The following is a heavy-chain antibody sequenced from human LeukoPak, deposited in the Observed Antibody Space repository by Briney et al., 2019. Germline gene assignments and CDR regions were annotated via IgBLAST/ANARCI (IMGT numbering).Heavy chain of an antibody. CDR2: ISYDGSNK. J-gene: IGHJ4*02. D-gene: IGHD3-10*01. V-gene: IGHV3-30*04. CDR3: ARVVRSLQPGDPFNY. CDR1: GFMFRSYF. Sequence: GGSLRLSCAASGFMFRSYFMHWVRQAPGKGLEWLAIISYDGSNKYYADSVKGRFSISRDNSKNTLYLQMNSLRAEDTAVYYCARVVRSLQPGDPFNYWGQGTLVTVSS.